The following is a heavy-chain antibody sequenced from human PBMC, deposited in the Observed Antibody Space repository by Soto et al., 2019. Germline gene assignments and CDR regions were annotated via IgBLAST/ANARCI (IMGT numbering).Heavy chain of an antibody. CDR3: AREARYWSWSASSAQYYGMEV. D-gene: IGHD2-8*02. V-gene: IGHV1-69*06. Sequence: QAQLEQSGAEVMQPGSSVKISCRASGVTFSKYAISWVRQAPGQGLEWMGAIIPVLGSVNSEKQFQDRVTITVDKSANTTYLKMSRLTSEDTAVYYCAREARYWSWSASSAQYYGMEVWGQGTTVIVSS. CDR2: IIPVLGSV. J-gene: IGHJ6*02. CDR1: GVTFSKYA.